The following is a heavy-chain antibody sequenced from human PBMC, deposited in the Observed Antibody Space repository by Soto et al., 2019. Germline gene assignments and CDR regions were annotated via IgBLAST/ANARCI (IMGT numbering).Heavy chain of an antibody. CDR3: ARSALVLKVYLPITDWFDP. D-gene: IGHD3-16*01. J-gene: IGHJ5*02. V-gene: IGHV1-2*02. CDR2: IDPNSGGT. Sequence: QVQLVQSGAEVMKPGASVGVSCQASGYTVTGYYIHWVRQAPGQGLEWMGWIDPNSGGTNSAQKFKGRVTMTWDTSISTAYLELSGLRSDETAFYYCARSALVLKVYLPITDWFDPWGQGTLVTVSS. CDR1: GYTVTGYY.